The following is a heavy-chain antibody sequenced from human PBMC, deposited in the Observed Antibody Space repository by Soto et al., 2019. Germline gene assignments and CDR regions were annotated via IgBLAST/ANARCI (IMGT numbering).Heavy chain of an antibody. CDR2: ISSSSSYI. CDR3: ARKVTTAFYYYQYMDV. J-gene: IGHJ6*03. CDR1: GFTFSSYS. D-gene: IGHD4-4*01. V-gene: IGHV3-21*01. Sequence: EVQLVESGGGLVKPGGSLRLSCAASGFTFSSYSMNWVRQAPGKGLEWVSSISSSSSYIYYADSVKGRFTISRDNAKNSLYLQMNSMRAEDTAVYYCARKVTTAFYYYQYMDVWGKGTTVTVSS.